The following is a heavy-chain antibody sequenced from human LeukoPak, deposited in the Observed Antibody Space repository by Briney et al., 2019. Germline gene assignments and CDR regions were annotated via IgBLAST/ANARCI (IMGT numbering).Heavy chain of an antibody. J-gene: IGHJ5*02. CDR2: ISYDGSNK. Sequence: GGSLRLSCAASGFTFSSYGMHWVRQAPGKGLEWVAVISYDGSNKYYADSVKGRFTISRDNSKNTLYLQMNSRRAEDTAVYCCAKGPWPNNWFDPWGQGTLVTVSS. CDR3: AKGPWPNNWFDP. CDR1: GFTFSSYG. V-gene: IGHV3-30*18.